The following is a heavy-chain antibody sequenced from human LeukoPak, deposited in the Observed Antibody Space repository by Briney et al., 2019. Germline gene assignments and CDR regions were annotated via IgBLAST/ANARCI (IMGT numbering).Heavy chain of an antibody. CDR2: IYHSGST. J-gene: IGHJ5*02. V-gene: IGHV4-39*07. Sequence: SETLSLTCTVSGGSISSSSYYWGWIRQPPGKGLEWIGNIYHSGSTYYNPSLKSRVTISLDTSKNQFSLKLSSVTAADTAVYYCARSKINWFDPWGQGTLVTVSS. CDR1: GGSISSSSYY. CDR3: ARSKINWFDP.